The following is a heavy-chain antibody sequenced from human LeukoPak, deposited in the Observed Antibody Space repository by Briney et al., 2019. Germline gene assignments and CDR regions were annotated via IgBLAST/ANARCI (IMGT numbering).Heavy chain of an antibody. CDR2: IYSGGST. V-gene: IGHV3-53*01. Sequence: GGSLRLSCAASGFTVSSNYMSWVRQAPGKGLEWVSVIYSGGSTYYADSVKGRFTISRHNSKNTLYLQMNSLRAEDTAVYYCARDSGRMGATSFDYWGQGTLVTVSS. D-gene: IGHD1-26*01. CDR1: GFTVSSNY. CDR3: ARDSGRMGATSFDY. J-gene: IGHJ4*02.